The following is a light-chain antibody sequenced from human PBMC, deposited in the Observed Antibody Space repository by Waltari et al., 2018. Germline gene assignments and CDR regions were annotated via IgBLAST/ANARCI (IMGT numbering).Light chain of an antibody. J-gene: IGLJ2*01. CDR3: QSYDSSLSGGV. CDR1: SPNIRAGYD. V-gene: IGLV1-40*01. Sequence: QSVLTQPPSVSGAPGQRVTISCTGSSPNIRAGYDVHWYQQLPGTAPKLLIYGNSNRPSGVPDRFSGSKSGTSASLAITGLRAEDEADYYCQSYDSSLSGGVFGGGTKLTVL. CDR2: GNS.